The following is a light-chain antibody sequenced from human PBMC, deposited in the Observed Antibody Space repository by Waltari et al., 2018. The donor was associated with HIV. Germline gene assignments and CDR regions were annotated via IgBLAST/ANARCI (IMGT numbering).Light chain of an antibody. Sequence: SYELTQPPSVSVSPGQTASITSSGDKLGDKYACWYQQKPGQSPVLVIYQDRKRPSGIPGRFSGSNSVNTATLTISGTQTLDEADYYCQAWNSSTVVFGGGTKLTVL. V-gene: IGLV3-1*01. CDR2: QDR. CDR1: KLGDKY. J-gene: IGLJ2*01. CDR3: QAWNSSTVV.